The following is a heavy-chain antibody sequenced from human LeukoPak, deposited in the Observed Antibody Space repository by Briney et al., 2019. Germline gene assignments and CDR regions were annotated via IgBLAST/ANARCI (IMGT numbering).Heavy chain of an antibody. CDR3: ARDDDDSSGYYYY. CDR2: IIPILGIA. V-gene: IGHV1-69*04. D-gene: IGHD3-22*01. J-gene: IGHJ4*02. Sequence: ASVKVSCKASGGTFSSYAISWVRQAPGQGLEWMGRIIPILGIANYAQKFQGRVTITADKSTSTAYMELSSLRSEDTAVYYCARDDDDSSGYYYYWGQGTLVTVSS. CDR1: GGTFSSYA.